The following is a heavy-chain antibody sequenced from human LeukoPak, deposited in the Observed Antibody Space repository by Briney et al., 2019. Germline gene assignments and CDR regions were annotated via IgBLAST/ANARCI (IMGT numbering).Heavy chain of an antibody. D-gene: IGHD5/OR15-5a*01. CDR1: GGTFSSYA. V-gene: IGHV1-69*13. CDR2: IIPIFGTA. J-gene: IGHJ4*02. CDR3: ARSTYPRPLFDY. Sequence: SVKVSCKASGGTFSSYAISWVRQAPGQGLEWMGGIIPIFGTANYAQKFQGRVTITADESTSTAYMELSSLRSEDTAVYYCARSTYPRPLFDYWGQGTLVTVSS.